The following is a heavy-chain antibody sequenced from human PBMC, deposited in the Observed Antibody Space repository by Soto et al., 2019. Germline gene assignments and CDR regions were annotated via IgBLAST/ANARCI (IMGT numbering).Heavy chain of an antibody. CDR3: AGPSYGLNSDFLDCMQD. J-gene: IGHJ4*02. CDR2: INQSANT. D-gene: IGHD2-8*01. V-gene: IGHV4-34*01. CDR1: GGSFSGYY. Sequence: PSETLSLTCAVSGGSFSGYYWTWIRQIPGKGLEWIGEINQSANTKYNPSLMSRVTMSVDTSRNKVSPKLRSVTAADTAVDDGAGPSYGLNSDFLDCMQDCGQGTPVTVS.